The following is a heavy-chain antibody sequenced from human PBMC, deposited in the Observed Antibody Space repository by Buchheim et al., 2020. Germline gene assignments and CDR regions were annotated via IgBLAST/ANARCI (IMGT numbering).Heavy chain of an antibody. Sequence: EVQLLESGGGLVQPGGSLRLSCAASGFTFSSYAMNWVRQAPGKGLEWVSAISGSGSKTYYADSVQGRFTISRDNSKNMFYLQMNSLTDEDTAVYYCAKGAIGVGSSWYGVDFDYWGQGTL. J-gene: IGHJ4*02. V-gene: IGHV3-23*01. CDR2: ISGSGSKT. D-gene: IGHD6-13*01. CDR3: AKGAIGVGSSWYGVDFDY. CDR1: GFTFSSYA.